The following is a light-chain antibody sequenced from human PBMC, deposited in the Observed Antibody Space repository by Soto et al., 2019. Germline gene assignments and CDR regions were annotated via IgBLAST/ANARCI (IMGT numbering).Light chain of an antibody. CDR2: GAS. CDR1: QSVSSSY. CDR3: QQYGSSGT. V-gene: IGKV3-20*01. Sequence: EIVFTQSPGPLSLSPGERATLSCRASQSVSSSYLAWYQQKPGQAPRLLIYGASNRATGIPDRFSGSGSGTDFTLTISRLEPEDFAVYYCQQYGSSGTFGQGTKVDIK. J-gene: IGKJ1*01.